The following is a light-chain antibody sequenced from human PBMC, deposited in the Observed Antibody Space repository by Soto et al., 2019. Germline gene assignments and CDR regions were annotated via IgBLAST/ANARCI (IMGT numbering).Light chain of an antibody. CDR2: DVN. CDR1: SSDVGGYIF. J-gene: IGLJ1*01. V-gene: IGLV2-8*01. Sequence: QSVLTQPTSASGSPGQSVTISCTGTSSDVGGYIFVSWYQQHPGKAPKLMIYDVNKRPSGVPDRFSGSKSDNTASLTVSGLQAEDEADYYCVSYAGGTDVFGTGTKLTVL. CDR3: VSYAGGTDV.